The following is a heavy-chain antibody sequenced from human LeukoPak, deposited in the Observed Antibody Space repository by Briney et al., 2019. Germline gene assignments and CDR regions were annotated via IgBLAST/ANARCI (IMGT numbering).Heavy chain of an antibody. J-gene: IGHJ4*02. D-gene: IGHD5-12*01. Sequence: GASVKVSCKTSGYTFTTYAISWVRQAPGQGLEWMGGIIPIFGTANYAQKFQGRVTITADKSTSTAYMELSSLRSEDTAVYYCAIHRGAYSGHSFDYWGQGTLVTVSS. V-gene: IGHV1-69*06. CDR2: IIPIFGTA. CDR1: GYTFTTYA. CDR3: AIHRGAYSGHSFDY.